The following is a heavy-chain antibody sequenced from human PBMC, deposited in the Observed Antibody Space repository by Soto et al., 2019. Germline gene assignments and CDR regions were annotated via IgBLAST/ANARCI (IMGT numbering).Heavy chain of an antibody. D-gene: IGHD5-18*01. CDR1: GFTFSSYG. J-gene: IGHJ5*02. V-gene: IGHV3-33*01. Sequence: QVQLVESGGGVVQPGGSLRLSCAASGFTFSSYGMHWVRQAPGKGLEWVGVIWYDGGEKYYADSVKGLFTISTDKSKNTLTLQMNNLSDEDTAVYYCARYVRSRYNIWIDPCGQGTLVPVSS. CDR2: IWYDGGEK. CDR3: ARYVRSRYNIWIDP.